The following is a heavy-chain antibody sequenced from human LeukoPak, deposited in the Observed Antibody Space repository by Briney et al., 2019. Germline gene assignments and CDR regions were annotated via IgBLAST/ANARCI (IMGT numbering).Heavy chain of an antibody. V-gene: IGHV4-34*01. CDR2: INHSGST. CDR1: GGSFSGYY. J-gene: IGHJ5*02. Sequence: SETLSLTCAVYGGSFSGYYWSWIRQPPGKGLEWIGEINHSGSTNYNPSLKSRVTISVDTSKNQFSLKLSSVTAADTAVYYCARGSPFGVVIPSYNWFDPWGQGTLVTVSS. D-gene: IGHD3-3*01. CDR3: ARGSPFGVVIPSYNWFDP.